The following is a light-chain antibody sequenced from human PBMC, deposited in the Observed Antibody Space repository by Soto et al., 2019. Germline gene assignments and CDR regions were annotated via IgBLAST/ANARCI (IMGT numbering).Light chain of an antibody. CDR1: QRISGW. J-gene: IGKJ1*01. CDR2: DAS. V-gene: IGKV1-5*01. CDR3: KQYKTYSWA. Sequence: DIQMTQSPSILSASVGDRVTITCRASQRISGWLAWYQQKPGKAPKLLIYDASSLKSGVPSRFSGSGSGTEFTLTISSLQPDDFSAYYCKQYKTYSWAFGQGTKVEI.